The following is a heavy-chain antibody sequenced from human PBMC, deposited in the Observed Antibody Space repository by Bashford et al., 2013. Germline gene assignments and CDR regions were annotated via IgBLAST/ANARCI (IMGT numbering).Heavy chain of an antibody. D-gene: IGHD3-22*01. CDR3: STGDRLPQYYYGMDV. CDR1: GGTFSSYA. V-gene: IGHV1-24*01. J-gene: IGHJ6*02. Sequence: VASVKVSCKASGGTFSSYAISWVRQAPGKGLEWMGGFDPEDGETIYAQKFQGRVTMTEDTSTDTAYMELSSLRSEDTAVYYCSTGDRLPQYYYGMDVWGQGTTVTVSS. CDR2: FDPEDGET.